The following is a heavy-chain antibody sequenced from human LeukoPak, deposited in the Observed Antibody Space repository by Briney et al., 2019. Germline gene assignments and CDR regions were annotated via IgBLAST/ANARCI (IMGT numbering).Heavy chain of an antibody. CDR3: AKGRALEVVAAFNY. V-gene: IGHV3-23*01. CDR1: GFTFSSYA. J-gene: IGHJ4*02. Sequence: GGSLRLSRAASGFTFSSYAMGWVRQAPGKGLEWVSAISGSGANTYYADSVKGRFTISRDNSKNTLYLQMNSLRADDTAVYYCAKGRALEVVAAFNYWGQGTVVTVSS. D-gene: IGHD2-15*01. CDR2: ISGSGANT.